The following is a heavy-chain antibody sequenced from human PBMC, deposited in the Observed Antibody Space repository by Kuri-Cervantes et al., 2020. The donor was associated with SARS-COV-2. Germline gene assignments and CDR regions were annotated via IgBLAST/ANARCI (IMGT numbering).Heavy chain of an antibody. CDR1: GGSISSHY. Sequence: ESLKISCTVPGGSISSHYWSWIRQPPGKGLEWIGHIYYSGSTNYNPSLKSRVTISVDTSKNQFSLKLSSVTAADTAVYYCARAKMGFLEWDNWFDPWGQGTLVTVSS. CDR2: IYYSGST. CDR3: ARAKMGFLEWDNWFDP. D-gene: IGHD3-3*01. V-gene: IGHV4-59*08. J-gene: IGHJ5*02.